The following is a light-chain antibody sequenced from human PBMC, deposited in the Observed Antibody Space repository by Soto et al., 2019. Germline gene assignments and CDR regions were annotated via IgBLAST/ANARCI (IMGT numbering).Light chain of an antibody. CDR1: QSVSNNY. J-gene: IGKJ5*01. CDR3: QQYGSSPMT. Sequence: EIVFTQSPATPSLSSGESATLSCRASQSVSNNYLAWYQQKPGQAPRLLIYGASSRATGIPDRFSGSGSGTDFTLTISRLEPEDFAVYYCQQYGSSPMTFGQGTRLEIK. CDR2: GAS. V-gene: IGKV3-20*01.